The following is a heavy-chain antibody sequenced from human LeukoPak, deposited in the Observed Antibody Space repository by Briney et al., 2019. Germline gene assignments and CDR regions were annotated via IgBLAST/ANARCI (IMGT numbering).Heavy chain of an antibody. CDR1: GYTFTGYY. CDR3: ARVPSMTIFHGMDV. D-gene: IGHD3-3*01. V-gene: IGHV1-2*02. Sequence: GASVKVSCKASGYTFTGYYMHWVRQAPGQGREWMGWINPNSGGTNYAQKFQGRVTMTRDTSISTAYMELSRLRSDDTAVYYCARVPSMTIFHGMDVWGQGTTVTVSS. J-gene: IGHJ6*02. CDR2: INPNSGGT.